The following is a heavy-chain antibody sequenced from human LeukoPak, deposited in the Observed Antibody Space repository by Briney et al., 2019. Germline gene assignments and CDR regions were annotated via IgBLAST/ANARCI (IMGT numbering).Heavy chain of an antibody. CDR1: GFTFSSYS. CDR3: ARAGYSGLTAFDY. CDR2: ISSSSSYI. V-gene: IGHV3-21*01. Sequence: GGSLRLSCAASGFTFSSYSMNWVRQAPGKRLEWVSSISSSSSYIYYADSVKGRFTISRDNAKNSLYLQMNSLRAEDTAVYYCARAGYSGLTAFDYWGQGTLVTVSS. D-gene: IGHD1-26*01. J-gene: IGHJ4*02.